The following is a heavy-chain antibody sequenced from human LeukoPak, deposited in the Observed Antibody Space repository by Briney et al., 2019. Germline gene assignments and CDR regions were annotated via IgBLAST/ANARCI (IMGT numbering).Heavy chain of an antibody. D-gene: IGHD3-10*01. V-gene: IGHV1-69*13. Sequence: SVKVSCKASGGTFSSYAISWVRQAPGQGLEWMGGIIPIFGTANYALKFQGRVTITADESTSTAYMELSSLRSEDTAVYYCARGNYGSGSYYKFDYWGQGTLVTVSS. CDR2: IIPIFGTA. CDR3: ARGNYGSGSYYKFDY. J-gene: IGHJ4*02. CDR1: GGTFSSYA.